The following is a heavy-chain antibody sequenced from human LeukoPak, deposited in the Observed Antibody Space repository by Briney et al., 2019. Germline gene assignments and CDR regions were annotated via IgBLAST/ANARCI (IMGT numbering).Heavy chain of an antibody. CDR3: ARSVTTPTHLDY. J-gene: IGHJ4*02. CDR2: SSTSNRDT. CDR1: GYTFATYG. Sequence: ASVKVSCKASGYTFATYGVTWVRQAPGLGLEWRGWSSTSNRDTDYAQKFQGRVTLTTDTSTSTAYMELRSLTSDDTAVYYCARSVTTPTHLDYWGQGTLVSVSS. D-gene: IGHD1-1*01. V-gene: IGHV1-18*01.